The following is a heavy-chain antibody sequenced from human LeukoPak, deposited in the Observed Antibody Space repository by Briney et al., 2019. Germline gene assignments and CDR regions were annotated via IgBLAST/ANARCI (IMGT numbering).Heavy chain of an antibody. CDR3: ARRRIAAAGTSDY. V-gene: IGHV3-66*01. J-gene: IGHJ4*02. CDR1: GFTVSSNY. CDR2: IYSGGST. Sequence: GGSLRLSCAASGFTVSSNYMSWVRQAPGKGLEWVSVIYSGGSTYYAASVKGRFTISRDNSKNTLYLQMNSLRAEDTAVYYCARRRIAAAGTSDYWGQGTLVTVSS. D-gene: IGHD6-13*01.